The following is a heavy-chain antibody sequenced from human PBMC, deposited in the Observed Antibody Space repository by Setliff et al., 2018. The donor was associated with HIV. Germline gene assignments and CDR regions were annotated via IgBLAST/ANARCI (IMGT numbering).Heavy chain of an antibody. CDR1: GGTFSSYA. V-gene: IGHV1-69*04. CDR3: LRRATAAEVFDY. CDR2: VIPVFGEP. Sequence: KASGGTFSSYAISWVRQAPGQGLEWVGSVIPVFGEPHYAQKFQGRLTITRDTSANTAYMELSNLRSEDTAIYYCLRRATAAEVFDYWGQGTLVTVSS. J-gene: IGHJ4*02. D-gene: IGHD6-13*01.